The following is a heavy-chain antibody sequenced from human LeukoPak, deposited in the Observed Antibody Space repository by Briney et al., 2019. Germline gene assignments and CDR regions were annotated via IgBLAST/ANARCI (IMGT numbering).Heavy chain of an antibody. J-gene: IGHJ4*02. CDR3: ARGRVTMVRGVIFDY. CDR1: GGSFSGYY. V-gene: IGHV4-34*01. Sequence: SETLSLTCAVYGGSFSGYYWSWIRQPPGKGLEWIGEINHSGSTNYNPSLKSRVTISVDTSKNQFSQKLSSVTAADTAVYYCARGRVTMVRGVIFDYWGQGTLVTVSS. D-gene: IGHD3-10*01. CDR2: INHSGST.